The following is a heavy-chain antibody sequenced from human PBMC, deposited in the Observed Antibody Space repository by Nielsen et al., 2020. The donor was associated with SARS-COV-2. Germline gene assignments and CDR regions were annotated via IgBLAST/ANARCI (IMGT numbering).Heavy chain of an antibody. J-gene: IGHJ5*01. Sequence: SETLSLTCAVSGGSVSSNDYWTWIRQHPGKGLEWVGYIDYRGKTYYNPSLNSRASMSVDTSKNQFSLMLSSVTAADTAVFYCARESEYRDRWKALDSWGHGTLVTVS. V-gene: IGHV4-31*11. D-gene: IGHD2-2*01. CDR1: GGSVSSNDY. CDR2: IDYRGKT. CDR3: ARESEYRDRWKALDS.